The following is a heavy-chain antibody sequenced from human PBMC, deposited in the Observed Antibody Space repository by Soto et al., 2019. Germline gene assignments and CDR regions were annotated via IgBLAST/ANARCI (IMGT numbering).Heavy chain of an antibody. CDR1: GFTFSGSA. J-gene: IGHJ6*02. V-gene: IGHV3-15*07. D-gene: IGHD7-27*01. CDR2: IKSKTDGGTT. CDR3: TRNWGHGMDV. Sequence: PGGSLRLSCAASGFTFSGSAMHWVRQAPGKGLEWVGRIKSKTDGGTTDYAAPVKGRFTISRDDSKNMLYLQMNSLKTEDTAVYYCTRNWGHGMDVWGQGTTVTVSS.